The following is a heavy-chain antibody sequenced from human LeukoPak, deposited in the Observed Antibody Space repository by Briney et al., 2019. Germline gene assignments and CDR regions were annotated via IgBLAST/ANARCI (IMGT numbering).Heavy chain of an antibody. J-gene: IGHJ5*02. CDR3: ARDDWDYGDYLGSRSWFDP. V-gene: IGHV4-59*12. CDR1: GGSISSYY. Sequence: KPSETLSLTCTVSGGSISSYYWSWIRQPPGKGLEWIGYIYYSGSTNYNPSLKSRVTISVDTSKNQFSLKLSSVTAADTAVYYCARDDWDYGDYLGSRSWFDPWGQGTLVTVSS. CDR2: IYYSGST. D-gene: IGHD4-17*01.